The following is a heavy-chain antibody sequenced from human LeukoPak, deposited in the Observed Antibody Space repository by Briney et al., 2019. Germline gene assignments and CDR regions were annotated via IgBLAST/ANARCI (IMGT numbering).Heavy chain of an antibody. CDR3: ARDCGGDCSPNWFDP. J-gene: IGHJ5*02. V-gene: IGHV1-18*01. Sequence: GASVTVSCKASGYTFTSYGISWVRQAPGQGLEWMGWISAYNGNTNYAQKLRGSVTMTTDTSTSTAYMELRSLRSDGTAVYYCARDCGGDCSPNWFDPWGQGTLVTVSS. D-gene: IGHD2-21*02. CDR1: GYTFTSYG. CDR2: ISAYNGNT.